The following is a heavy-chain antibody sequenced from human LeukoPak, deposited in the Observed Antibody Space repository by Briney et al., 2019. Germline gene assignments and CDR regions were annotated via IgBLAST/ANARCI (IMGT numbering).Heavy chain of an antibody. J-gene: IGHJ6*02. Sequence: SETLSLTCTVSVGSISTFYWSWLRQPPGKGLEWMGYIYYSGSTNYNPSLKSRVTISVDTSKIQFSLRLSSVTAADTAVYYCAREDPQTTVPEGLDVWGQGTTVTVSS. CDR1: VGSISTFY. D-gene: IGHD4-17*01. V-gene: IGHV4-59*01. CDR3: AREDPQTTVPEGLDV. CDR2: IYYSGST.